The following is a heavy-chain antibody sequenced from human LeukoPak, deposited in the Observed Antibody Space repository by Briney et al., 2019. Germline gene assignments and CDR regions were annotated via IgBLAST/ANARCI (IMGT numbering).Heavy chain of an antibody. Sequence: GGSLRLSCAASGFTFSSYAMSWVRQAPGKGLEWVSAIRGSGGSTYYAASVKGRFPISRDNSKNTLYPQMNSLRAEDTAVYYCAKDLVGATNWGQGTLVTVSS. CDR2: IRGSGGST. CDR1: GFTFSSYA. J-gene: IGHJ4*02. V-gene: IGHV3-23*01. D-gene: IGHD1-26*01. CDR3: AKDLVGATN.